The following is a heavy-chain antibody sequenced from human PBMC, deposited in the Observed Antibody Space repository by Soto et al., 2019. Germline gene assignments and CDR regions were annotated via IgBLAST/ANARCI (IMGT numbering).Heavy chain of an antibody. CDR1: GRSFRGYY. D-gene: IGHD1-26*01. CDR2: INHRGSA. CDR3: ARGSRVKIPAATGRDYYYHGLDV. J-gene: IGHJ6*02. Sequence: QVQLQQWGAGLLKPSETLSLTCAVYGRSFRGYYWSWISQPPGKGLEWIGEINHRGSANYNPSVKSRVTISVDTSKNQFSLKLNSVTAADMAMYYCARGSRVKIPAATGRDYYYHGLDVWAQGTAVTVSS. V-gene: IGHV4-34*01.